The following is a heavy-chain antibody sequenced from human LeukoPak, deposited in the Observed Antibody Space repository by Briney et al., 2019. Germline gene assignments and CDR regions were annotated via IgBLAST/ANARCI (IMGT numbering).Heavy chain of an antibody. J-gene: IGHJ6*02. CDR1: GFTFSSYA. Sequence: GGSLRLSCAASGFTFSSYAMSWVRQAPGKGLEWVSAISGSGGSTYYADSVKGRSTISRDNSKNTLYLQMNSLRAEDTAVYYCAKDRSCSSTSCYAYYYYYYGMDVWGQGTTVTVSS. D-gene: IGHD2-2*01. CDR2: ISGSGGST. V-gene: IGHV3-23*01. CDR3: AKDRSCSSTSCYAYYYYYYGMDV.